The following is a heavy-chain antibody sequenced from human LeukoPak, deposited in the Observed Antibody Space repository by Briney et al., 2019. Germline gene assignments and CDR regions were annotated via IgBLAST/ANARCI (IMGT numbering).Heavy chain of an antibody. CDR2: IYQSGST. CDR3: ATSSSWPVYYFDY. V-gene: IGHV4-38-2*02. J-gene: IGHJ4*02. D-gene: IGHD6-13*01. Sequence: SETLSLTCSVSGYSISSGYYWGWIRQPPGKGLEWIGSIYQSGSTSYNPSLKSRVTISVDTSKNQFSLKLSSVTAADTAVYYCATSSSWPVYYFDYWGQGTLVTVSS. CDR1: GYSISSGYY.